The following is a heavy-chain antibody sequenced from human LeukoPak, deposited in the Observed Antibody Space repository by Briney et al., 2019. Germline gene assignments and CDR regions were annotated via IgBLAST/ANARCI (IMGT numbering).Heavy chain of an antibody. J-gene: IGHJ4*02. CDR3: ATAYYYDSSGYSSYFDY. Sequence: GGSLRLSCAASGFTVSSNYMSWVRQAPGKGLEWVSVIYSGGSTYYADSVKGRFTISRDNSKNTLYLQMNSLRAEHTAVYYCATAYYYDSSGYSSYFDYWGQGTLVTVYS. CDR2: IYSGGST. D-gene: IGHD3-22*01. V-gene: IGHV3-66*02. CDR1: GFTVSSNY.